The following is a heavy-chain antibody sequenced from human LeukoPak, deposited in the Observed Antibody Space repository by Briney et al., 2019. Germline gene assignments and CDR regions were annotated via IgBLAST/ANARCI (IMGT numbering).Heavy chain of an antibody. CDR2: IYAGDSDT. Sequence: GESLKISCKGSGYSFTSYWIGWVRQMPGKGLEWRGIIYAGDSDTRYSPSFQGQVTISADKSISTAYLQWSSLKASDTAMYYCARHIHSSSSPADYWGQGTLVTVSS. V-gene: IGHV5-51*01. CDR1: GYSFTSYW. J-gene: IGHJ4*02. CDR3: ARHIHSSSSPADY. D-gene: IGHD6-6*01.